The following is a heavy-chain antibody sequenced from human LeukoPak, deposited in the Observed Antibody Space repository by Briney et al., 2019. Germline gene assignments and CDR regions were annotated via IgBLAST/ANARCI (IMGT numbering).Heavy chain of an antibody. D-gene: IGHD3-10*01. Sequence: GGSLTLSCAASGFTFNSYAMTWVRQAPGKGLEWGSGISGSGTRTYYADSVKGRFTISRDNSKNTLYLQMNSLRVEDTAVYYCAKDHFEVAINGFVWFESWGQGTLVTVSS. CDR3: AKDHFEVAINGFVWFES. CDR1: GFTFNSYA. J-gene: IGHJ5*01. CDR2: ISGSGTRT. V-gene: IGHV3-23*01.